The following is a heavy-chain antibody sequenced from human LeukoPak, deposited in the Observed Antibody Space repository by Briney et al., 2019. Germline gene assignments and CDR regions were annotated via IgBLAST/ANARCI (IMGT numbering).Heavy chain of an antibody. J-gene: IGHJ4*02. CDR3: ARDRSSLGLWFGELRN. V-gene: IGHV3-74*01. D-gene: IGHD3-10*01. CDR1: GFTFSSYW. Sequence: PGGSLRLSCAASGFTFSSYWMHWVRQAPGKGLVWVSRIYSDGSSTNYAASVKGRFTISRDNAKNTLYLQMNSLRAEDTAVYYCARDRSSLGLWFGELRNWGQGTLVTVSS. CDR2: IYSDGSST.